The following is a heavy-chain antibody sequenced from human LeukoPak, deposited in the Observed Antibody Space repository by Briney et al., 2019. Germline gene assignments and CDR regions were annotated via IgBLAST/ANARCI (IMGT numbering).Heavy chain of an antibody. D-gene: IGHD3-9*01. CDR2: IIPIFGTA. Sequence: SVKVSCKASGYTFTSYGISWVRQAPGQGLEWMGGIIPIFGTANYAQKFQGRVTITADESTSTAYMELSSLRSEDTAVYYCARSVYGLRYFDWLLSGAPFDYWGQGTLVTVSS. CDR3: ARSVYGLRYFDWLLSGAPFDY. CDR1: GYTFTSYG. V-gene: IGHV1-69*13. J-gene: IGHJ4*02.